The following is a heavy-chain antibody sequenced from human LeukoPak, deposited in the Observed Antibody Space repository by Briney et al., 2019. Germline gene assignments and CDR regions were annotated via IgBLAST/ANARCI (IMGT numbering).Heavy chain of an antibody. V-gene: IGHV5-51*01. CDR1: GYSFTSYW. J-gene: IGHJ5*02. CDR3: ARDLAPLNIVVVPAASSWFDP. D-gene: IGHD2-2*01. Sequence: GESLKISCKGSGYSFTSYWIGWVRQMPGKGLEWMGIIYPGDSDTRYSPSFQGQVTISADKSISTAYMELSSLRSEDTAVYYCARDLAPLNIVVVPAASSWFDPWGQGTLVTVSS. CDR2: IYPGDSDT.